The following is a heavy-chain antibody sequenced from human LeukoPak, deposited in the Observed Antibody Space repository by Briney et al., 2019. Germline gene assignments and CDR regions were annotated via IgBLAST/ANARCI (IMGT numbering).Heavy chain of an antibody. J-gene: IGHJ4*02. CDR1: GFTFSSYA. Sequence: GGSLRLSCAASGFTFSSYAMHWVRQAPGKGLEWVAVISYDGSNKYYADSVKGRFTISRDNSKNTLYLQMNSLRAEDTAVYYCARDRGIAARRGFDYWGQGTLVTVSS. D-gene: IGHD6-6*01. CDR2: ISYDGSNK. CDR3: ARDRGIAARRGFDY. V-gene: IGHV3-30*04.